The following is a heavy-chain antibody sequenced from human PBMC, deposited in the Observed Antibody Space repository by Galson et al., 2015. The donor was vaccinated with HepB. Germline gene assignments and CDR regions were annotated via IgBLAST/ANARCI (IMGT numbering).Heavy chain of an antibody. Sequence: SETLSLTCTVSGDSISSYYWSWIRQPPGKGLEWIGYIYYSGSTNYSPSLKSRVTISVDTSKNQFSLKLSSVTAADTAVYYCARESMRRHSGYDLWGQGTLVTVSS. CDR1: GDSISSYY. D-gene: IGHD5-12*01. V-gene: IGHV4-59*01. J-gene: IGHJ4*02. CDR2: IYYSGST. CDR3: ARESMRRHSGYDL.